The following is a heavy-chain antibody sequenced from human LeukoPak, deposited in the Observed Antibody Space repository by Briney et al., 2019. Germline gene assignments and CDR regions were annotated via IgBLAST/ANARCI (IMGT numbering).Heavy chain of an antibody. J-gene: IGHJ4*02. CDR3: AREAGYYDILTGYYKGGYFDY. D-gene: IGHD3-9*01. V-gene: IGHV3-66*01. CDR1: GFTVSSNY. Sequence: GGSLRLSCAASGFTVSSNYMSWVRQAPGKGLEWVSVIYSGGSTYYADSVKGRFTISRDNSKNTLYLQMNSLRAEDTAVYYCAREAGYYDILTGYYKGGYFDYWGQGTLVTVSS. CDR2: IYSGGST.